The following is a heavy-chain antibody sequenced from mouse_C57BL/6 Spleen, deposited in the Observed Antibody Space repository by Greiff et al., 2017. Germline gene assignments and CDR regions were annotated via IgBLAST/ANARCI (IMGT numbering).Heavy chain of an antibody. D-gene: IGHD2-3*01. J-gene: IGHJ2*01. Sequence: QVQLQQPGAELVKPGASVKMSCKASGYTFTSYWITWVKQRPGQGLEWIGDIYPGSGSTNYNEKFKSKATLTVDTSSSTAYMQLSSLTSEDSAVYYCARGAYGCYVTGRFDYWGQGTTLTVSS. CDR3: ARGAYGCYVTGRFDY. CDR2: IYPGSGST. V-gene: IGHV1-55*01. CDR1: GYTFTSYW.